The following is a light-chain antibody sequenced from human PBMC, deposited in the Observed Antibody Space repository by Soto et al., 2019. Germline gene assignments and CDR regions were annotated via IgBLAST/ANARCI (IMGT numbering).Light chain of an antibody. CDR1: TGAVTSGYN. CDR3: LIYYRGVRV. Sequence: QAVATQEPSLTVSPGGTVTLTCASSTGAVTSGYNPNWFQQKPGQAPRALIYSTNNKHSWTPARFSGSLLGGKADLSLSGVQHEDEAEYYCLIYYRGVRVFGGGTKLTVL. J-gene: IGLJ2*01. CDR2: STN. V-gene: IGLV7-43*01.